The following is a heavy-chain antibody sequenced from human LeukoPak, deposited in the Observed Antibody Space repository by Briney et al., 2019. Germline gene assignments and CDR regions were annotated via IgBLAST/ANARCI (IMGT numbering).Heavy chain of an antibody. CDR2: IVVGSGNT. Sequence: SVKVSCKASGFTFTSSAVQWVRQARGQRLEWIGWIVVGSGNTNYAQKFQGRVTITADKSTSTAYMELSSLRSEDTAVYYCASPKSDYGDYFDYWGQGTLVTVSS. CDR1: GFTFTSSA. J-gene: IGHJ4*02. V-gene: IGHV1-58*01. D-gene: IGHD4-17*01. CDR3: ASPKSDYGDYFDY.